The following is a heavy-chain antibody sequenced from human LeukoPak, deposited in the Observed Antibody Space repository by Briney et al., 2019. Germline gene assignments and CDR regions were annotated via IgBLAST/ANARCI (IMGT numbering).Heavy chain of an antibody. Sequence: PGGSLRLSCAASGFIFSSYEMNWGRQAPGKGLEWISYISSSGSTIYYADSVKGRFTISRGNAENSLYLQMNSLRAEDTAVYYCARVGYYDSSGFWGQGTLVTVSS. CDR2: ISSSGSTI. V-gene: IGHV3-48*03. D-gene: IGHD3-22*01. CDR1: GFIFSSYE. J-gene: IGHJ4*02. CDR3: ARVGYYDSSGF.